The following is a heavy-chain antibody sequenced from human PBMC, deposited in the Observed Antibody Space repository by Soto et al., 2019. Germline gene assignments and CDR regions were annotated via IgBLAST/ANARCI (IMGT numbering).Heavy chain of an antibody. D-gene: IGHD2-2*01. J-gene: IGHJ3*02. CDR2: ISYDGSNK. Sequence: RGSLRLSCAASGFTFSSYGMHWVRQAPGKGLEWVAVISYDGSNKYYADSVKGRFTISRDNSKNTLYLQMNSLRAEDTAVYYCAKELEKIVVVPAAKDTSDAFDIWGQGTMVTVSS. V-gene: IGHV3-30*18. CDR3: AKELEKIVVVPAAKDTSDAFDI. CDR1: GFTFSSYG.